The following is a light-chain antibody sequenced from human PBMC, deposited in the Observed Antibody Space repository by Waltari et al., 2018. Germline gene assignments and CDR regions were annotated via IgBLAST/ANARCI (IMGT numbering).Light chain of an antibody. CDR3: SSFTSTNTWV. V-gene: IGLV2-14*03. J-gene: IGLJ3*02. CDR2: GVS. Sequence: QSALTQPASVSGSPGQAITISCTGTGSDIGGYNYVSWYQQHPGKAPKLLIHGVSSRSSGVSNRFSGSKSGYAASLTISGLQAEDEAHYYCSSFTSTNTWVFGGGTKLTVL. CDR1: GSDIGGYNY.